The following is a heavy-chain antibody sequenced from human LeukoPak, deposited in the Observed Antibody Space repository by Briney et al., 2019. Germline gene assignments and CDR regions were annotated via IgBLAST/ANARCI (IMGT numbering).Heavy chain of an antibody. CDR2: IYTSGST. V-gene: IGHV4-4*07. CDR3: ARVIYDIAEWYWFDP. J-gene: IGHJ5*02. CDR1: GGSISSYY. Sequence: PSETLSLTCTVSGGSISSYYWSWIRQPAGKGLEWIGRIYTSGSTNYNPSLKSRVTMSVDTSKNQFSLKLSSVTAADTAVYYCARVIYDIAEWYWFDPWGQGTLVTVSS. D-gene: IGHD3-22*01.